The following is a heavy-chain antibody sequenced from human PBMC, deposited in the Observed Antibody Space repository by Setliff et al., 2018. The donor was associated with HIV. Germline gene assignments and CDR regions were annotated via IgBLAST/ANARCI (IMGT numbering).Heavy chain of an antibody. V-gene: IGHV4-31*03. CDR1: GDSISNANFY. CDR2: VYYSGST. D-gene: IGHD1-20*01. Sequence: SETLSLTCTVSGDSISNANFYWTWIRQHPGKGLEWIGYVYYSGSTYYNPSLKSRITISVDASKNQFSLKVSSVTAADTAVYYCGRVWLYNGADKPRFDPWGQGILVTVSS. CDR3: GRVWLYNGADKPRFDP. J-gene: IGHJ5*02.